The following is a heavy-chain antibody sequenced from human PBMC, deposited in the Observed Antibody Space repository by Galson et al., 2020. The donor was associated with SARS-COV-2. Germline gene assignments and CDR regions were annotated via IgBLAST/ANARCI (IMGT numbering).Heavy chain of an antibody. CDR1: GASMSGYY. Sequence: SETLSLTRTVSGASMSGYYWSWIRQPPGKGLEWIGYIYYSGSTNYNPSLKSRVTISVDTSKNQFSLSLSSVTAADTAVYYCARHTRPIIPLYYFDYWGQGILITVSS. CDR3: ARHTRPIIPLYYFDY. V-gene: IGHV4-59*08. CDR2: IYYSGST. J-gene: IGHJ4*02. D-gene: IGHD3-3*01.